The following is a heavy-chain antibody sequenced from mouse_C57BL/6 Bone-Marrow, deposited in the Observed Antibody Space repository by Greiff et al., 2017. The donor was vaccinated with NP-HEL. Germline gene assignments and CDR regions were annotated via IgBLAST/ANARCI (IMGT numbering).Heavy chain of an antibody. Sequence: VMLVESGPGLVAPSQSLSITCTVSGFSLTSYGVDWVRQPPGKGLEWLGVLWGGGRTNYTSALMSRLSISKDNSNSQIFLKMNTLQTDDTAMYYCAKSNSNSLMDYWGQGTSVTVSS. V-gene: IGHV2-9*01. CDR2: LWGGGRT. D-gene: IGHD2-5*01. CDR3: AKSNSNSLMDY. J-gene: IGHJ4*01. CDR1: GFSLTSYG.